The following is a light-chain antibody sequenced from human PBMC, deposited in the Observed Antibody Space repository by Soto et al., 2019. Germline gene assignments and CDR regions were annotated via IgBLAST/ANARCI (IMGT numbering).Light chain of an antibody. CDR3: CSYAGHNSLI. CDR2: EVT. V-gene: IGLV2-23*02. CDR1: SSDVGNYNL. Sequence: QSALTQPASVSGSPGQSITISCTGTSSDVGNYNLVSWYQQHPGKAPKLIIFEVTKRPSWVSNRFSGSKSGNTASLTISGIQAEDEADYYCCSYAGHNSLIFGGGTKVTVL. J-gene: IGLJ2*01.